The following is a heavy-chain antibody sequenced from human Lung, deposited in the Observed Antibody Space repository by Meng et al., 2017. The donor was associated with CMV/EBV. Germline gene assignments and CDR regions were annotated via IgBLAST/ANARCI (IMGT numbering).Heavy chain of an antibody. Sequence: SXPXSLXCTASGYSISSGYYWGWIRQPPGKGLEWIGSIYHSGSTYYNPSLKSRVTISVDTSKNQLSLRLSSVTAADTAVYYCARGIYGSVDYWGQGTVVTVSS. CDR3: ARGIYGSVDY. D-gene: IGHD3-10*01. CDR2: IYHSGST. V-gene: IGHV4-38-2*02. J-gene: IGHJ4*02. CDR1: GYSISSGYY.